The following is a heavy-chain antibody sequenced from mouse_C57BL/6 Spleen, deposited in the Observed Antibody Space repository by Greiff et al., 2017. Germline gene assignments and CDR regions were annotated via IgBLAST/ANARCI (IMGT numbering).Heavy chain of an antibody. V-gene: IGHV1-53*01. Sequence: QVQLKQPGTELVKPGASVKLSCKASGYTFTSYWMHWVKQRPGQGLEWIGNINPSNGGTNYNEKLKSKATLTVDKSSSTAYMQLSSLTSEDSAVYYCANYGSSWYFDVWGTGTTVTVSS. CDR3: ANYGSSWYFDV. CDR2: INPSNGGT. CDR1: GYTFTSYW. D-gene: IGHD1-1*01. J-gene: IGHJ1*03.